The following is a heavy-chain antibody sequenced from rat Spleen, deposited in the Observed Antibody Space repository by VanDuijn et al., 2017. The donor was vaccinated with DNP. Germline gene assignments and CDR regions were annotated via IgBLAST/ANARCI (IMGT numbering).Heavy chain of an antibody. V-gene: IGHV2-4*01. CDR3: ARHKNWYFDF. CDR2: IWSGGST. Sequence: QVQLKESGPGLVQPSQTLSLTCTVAGFSLSRFGVSWVRQPPGKGLEWIGAIWSGGSTDYNSPLKSRLSISRDTSKRQVFLKMNSLQPEDTGTYYCARHKNWYFDFWGPGTMVTVSS. J-gene: IGHJ1*01. CDR1: GFSLSRFG.